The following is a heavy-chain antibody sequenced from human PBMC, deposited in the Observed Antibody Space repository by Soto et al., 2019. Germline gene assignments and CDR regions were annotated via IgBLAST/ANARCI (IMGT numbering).Heavy chain of an antibody. J-gene: IGHJ6*02. D-gene: IGHD2-2*01. CDR3: ARSGCISTSCYWGYYSYGMDV. CDR2: MNPNSGNT. CDR1: GYTFTSYD. Sequence: QVQLVQSGAEVKKPGASVKVSCKASGYTFTSYDINWVRQATGQGLEWMGWMNPNSGNTGYAQKFQGRVTMTRNTSISTAYMELSSLRSEDTAVYYCARSGCISTSCYWGYYSYGMDVWGQGTTVTVSS. V-gene: IGHV1-8*01.